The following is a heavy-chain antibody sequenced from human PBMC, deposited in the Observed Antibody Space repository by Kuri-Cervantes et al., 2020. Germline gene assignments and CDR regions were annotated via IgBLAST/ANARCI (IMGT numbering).Heavy chain of an antibody. Sequence: GGSLRLSCAASGFTFSSYSMNWVRQAPGKGLEWVSSISSSSSYIYYADSVKGRFTISRDNAKNSLYLQMNSLRAEDTAVYYCTTVLGYCSGGSCSDGPEDYWGQGTLVTVSS. CDR3: TTVLGYCSGGSCSDGPEDY. V-gene: IGHV3-21*01. CDR2: ISSSSSYI. J-gene: IGHJ4*02. D-gene: IGHD2-15*01. CDR1: GFTFSSYS.